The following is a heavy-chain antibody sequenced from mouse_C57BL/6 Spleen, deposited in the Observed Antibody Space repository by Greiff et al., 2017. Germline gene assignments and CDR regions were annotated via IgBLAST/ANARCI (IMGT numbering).Heavy chain of an antibody. Sequence: EVKLMESGGGLVKPGGSLKLSCAASGFTFSDYGMHWVRQAPEKGLEWVAYISSGSSTLYYGDTVTGRFTIARDNANNTLFQQMTSLRSEATAIYYCAWGNDYDGWFAYWGQGTLVTVSA. CDR3: AWGNDYDGWFAY. V-gene: IGHV5-17*01. CDR2: ISSGSSTL. J-gene: IGHJ3*01. CDR1: GFTFSDYG. D-gene: IGHD2-4*01.